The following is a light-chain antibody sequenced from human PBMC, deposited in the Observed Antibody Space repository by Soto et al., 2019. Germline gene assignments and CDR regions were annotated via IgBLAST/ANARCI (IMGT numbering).Light chain of an antibody. CDR3: LQYHNLWA. V-gene: IGKV3-15*01. Sequence: IVMTQSPATLSVSPGERVTLSCRASQNIYSNIAWYQQRPGQAPRLLIYRASTRATGVTARFSGSGSGTAFTLTISSLQSEDFTVYSCLQYHNLWAFGQGTKVEIK. CDR2: RAS. J-gene: IGKJ1*01. CDR1: QNIYSN.